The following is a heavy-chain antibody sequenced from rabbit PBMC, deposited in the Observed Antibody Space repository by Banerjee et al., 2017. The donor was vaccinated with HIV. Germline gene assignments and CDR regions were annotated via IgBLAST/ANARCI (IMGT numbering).Heavy chain of an antibody. CDR1: GVDFSSNYY. Sequence: QSLEESGGDLVKPGASLTLTCTASGVDFSSNYYICWVRQAPGKGLEWIGCINVGDGNTYYPNWAKGRFTISKTSSTTVTLQMTSLTAADTATYFCAREDWYTGRYNLWGQGTLVTVS. D-gene: IGHD7-1*01. J-gene: IGHJ4*01. CDR2: INVGDGNT. CDR3: AREDWYTGRYNL. V-gene: IGHV1S40*01.